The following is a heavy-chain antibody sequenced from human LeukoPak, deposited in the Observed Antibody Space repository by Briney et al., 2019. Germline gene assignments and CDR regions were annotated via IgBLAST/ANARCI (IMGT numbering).Heavy chain of an antibody. J-gene: IGHJ4*02. D-gene: IGHD5-18*01. CDR1: GYTFTYYY. CDR2: INPSGGST. CDR3: ARSPYTYGSLFYLDY. Sequence: ASVKVPCKASGYTFTYYYIHWVRQAPGQGLEWMGIINPSGGSTTYAQNFQGRVALTRDTSTSTVYMELSSLRSEDTALFYCARSPYTYGSLFYLDYWGQGTLVTVSS. V-gene: IGHV1-46*01.